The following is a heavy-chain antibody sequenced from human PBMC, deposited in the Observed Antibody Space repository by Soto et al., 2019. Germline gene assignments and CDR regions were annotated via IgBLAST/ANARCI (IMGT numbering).Heavy chain of an antibody. CDR1: GYTFTNYY. V-gene: IGHV1-46*03. CDR3: ARRLAGGFDY. J-gene: IGHJ4*02. D-gene: IGHD3-3*02. CDR2: INPGGGST. Sequence: QVQLVQSGAEVKKPGASVKVSCKASGYTFTNYYLHWVRQAPGQGLEWMGIINPGGGSTSYAQKFQGRVTVTEDTSTSTVYMELSSLRPEDTALYYCARRLAGGFDYWCQGTLVTVSS.